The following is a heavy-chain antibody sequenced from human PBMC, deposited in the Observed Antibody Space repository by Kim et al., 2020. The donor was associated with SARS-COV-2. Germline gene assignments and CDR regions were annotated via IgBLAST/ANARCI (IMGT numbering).Heavy chain of an antibody. J-gene: IGHJ4*02. CDR3: VREYYGYPFDY. D-gene: IGHD3-3*01. CDR2: ISYEGNNK. CDR1: GFTFSSKA. Sequence: GGSLRLSCAASGFTFSSKAMHWVRQAPGKGLEWVVVISYEGNNKYYADSVKGRFTISRDNSKNTLYLQMDSLRAEDTAVYYCVREYYGYPFDYWGQGTLVTVSS. V-gene: IGHV3-30-3*01.